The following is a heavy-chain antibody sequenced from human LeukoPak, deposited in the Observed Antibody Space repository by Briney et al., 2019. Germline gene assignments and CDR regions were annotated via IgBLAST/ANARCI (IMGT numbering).Heavy chain of an antibody. CDR3: VRGPYGGWTGFDY. CDR2: SNSDGSTT. J-gene: IGHJ4*02. CDR1: GFTLSSYW. Sequence: GGSLRLSCAASGFTLSSYWMHWVRQAPGKGLVWVSRSNSDGSTTNYADSVKGRFTISRDNAKNTLHLQMNGLRAEDTAVYYCVRGPYGGWTGFDYWGQGTLVTVSS. V-gene: IGHV3-74*01. D-gene: IGHD6-19*01.